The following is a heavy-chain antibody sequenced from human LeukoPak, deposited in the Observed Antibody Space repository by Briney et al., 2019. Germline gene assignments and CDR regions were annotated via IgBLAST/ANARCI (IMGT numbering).Heavy chain of an antibody. J-gene: IGHJ4*02. CDR1: GFTFSDYY. CDR2: ISTSGTTT. D-gene: IGHD3-10*01. Sequence: GGSLRLSCAASGFTFSDYYMSWIRQAPGKGLEWISYISTSGTTTYHADSVKGRFPISRDDAKNSLYLQMNSLRADDTALYYCARVRGSYSVDYWGQGTLVTVSS. CDR3: ARVRGSYSVDY. V-gene: IGHV3-11*04.